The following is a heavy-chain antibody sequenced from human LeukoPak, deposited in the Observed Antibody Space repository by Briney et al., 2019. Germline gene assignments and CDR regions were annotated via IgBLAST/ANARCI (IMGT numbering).Heavy chain of an antibody. CDR1: GFTFSSYS. CDR2: ISSSSSYI. V-gene: IGHV3-21*01. D-gene: IGHD6-13*01. CDR3: ARDSSSWSRVPETDFDY. Sequence: GGSLRLSCAASGFTFSSYSMNWVRQAPGKGLEWVSSISSSSSYIYYADSVKGRFTISRDNAKNSLYLQMNSLRAEDTAVYYCARDSSSWSRVPETDFDYWGQGTLVTVSS. J-gene: IGHJ4*02.